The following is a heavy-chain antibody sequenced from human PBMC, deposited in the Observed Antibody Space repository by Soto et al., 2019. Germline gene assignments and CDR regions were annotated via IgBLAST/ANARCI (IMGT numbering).Heavy chain of an antibody. J-gene: IGHJ4*02. V-gene: IGHV3-30*18. CDR2: ISYDGSNK. D-gene: IGHD3-22*01. CDR3: AKDPVLGMYYYDSSGYSLDY. CDR1: GFTFSSYG. Sequence: QVQLVESGGGVVQPGRSLRLSCAASGFTFSSYGMHWVRQAPGKGLEWVAIISYDGSNKFYADSVKGRFTISKDNSKNTLYLQLNSVRAEDTAVYYCAKDPVLGMYYYDSSGYSLDYWGQGTLVTVSS.